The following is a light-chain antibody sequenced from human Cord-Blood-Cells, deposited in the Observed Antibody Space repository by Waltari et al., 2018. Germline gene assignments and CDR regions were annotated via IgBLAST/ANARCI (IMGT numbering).Light chain of an antibody. CDR2: DIS. Sequence: QSALTKPASVSGSPGQSLTISCTGTSSDVGGYTYVSCYQQHPGKAPKLMIYDISNRPSGVSNRFSGSKSGNTASLTISGLQAEDEADYDCSSYTSSSTHVVFGGGTKLTVL. J-gene: IGLJ2*01. CDR1: SSDVGGYTY. V-gene: IGLV2-14*01. CDR3: SSYTSSSTHVV.